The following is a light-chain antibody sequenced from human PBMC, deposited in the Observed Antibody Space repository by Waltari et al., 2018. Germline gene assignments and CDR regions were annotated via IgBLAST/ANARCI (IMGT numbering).Light chain of an antibody. V-gene: IGKV4-1*01. CDR1: QSVLLTSTNKNY. CDR3: QHYHSIPRT. Sequence: DIVMTQSPDSLAVSLGERATINCKSSQSVLLTSTNKNYLNWYQQKPGQSPKMLIYWASTRESGVPDRFSGSGSGTDFTLTISSLQAEDVAVYYCQHYHSIPRTFGQGTKVEIK. J-gene: IGKJ1*01. CDR2: WAS.